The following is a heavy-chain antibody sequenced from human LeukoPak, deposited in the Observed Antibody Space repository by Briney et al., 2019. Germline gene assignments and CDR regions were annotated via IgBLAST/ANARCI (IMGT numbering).Heavy chain of an antibody. CDR1: GFTFSSYS. CDR3: ARDLPYYDLWSGGDY. D-gene: IGHD3-3*01. J-gene: IGHJ4*02. CDR2: ISSSSYI. V-gene: IGHV3-21*01. Sequence: GGSLRLSCAASGFTFSSYSMNWVRQAPGKGLEWVSSISSSSYIYYADSVKGRFTISRDNAKNSLYLQMNSLRAEDTAVYYCARDLPYYDLWSGGDYWGQGTLVTVSS.